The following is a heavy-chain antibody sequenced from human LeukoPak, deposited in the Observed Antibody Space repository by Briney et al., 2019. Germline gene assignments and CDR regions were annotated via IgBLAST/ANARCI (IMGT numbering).Heavy chain of an antibody. J-gene: IGHJ6*02. CDR1: GFTVSSNY. CDR2: IYSGGST. D-gene: IGHD5-24*01. Sequence: PGGSLRLSRAASGFTVSSNYMSWVRQSPGKGLEWVSVIYSGGSTNYADSVKGRFTISRDSSKNTLYLQMNSLRAEDTAVYYCARDLGGRMGLSAVWGQGTTVTVSS. CDR3: ARDLGGRMGLSAV. V-gene: IGHV3-53*01.